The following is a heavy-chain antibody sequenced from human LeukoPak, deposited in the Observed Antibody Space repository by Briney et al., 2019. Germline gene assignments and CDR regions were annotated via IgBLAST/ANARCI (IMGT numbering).Heavy chain of an antibody. CDR1: GYTFTGYY. Sequence: VASVKVSCKASGYTFTGYYMHWVRQAPGQGLEWMGWINPNSGGTNYAQKFQGRVTMTRDTSISTAYMELSRLRSDDTAVYYCAREEYSSSSNWFDPWGQGTLVTASS. CDR3: AREEYSSSSNWFDP. J-gene: IGHJ5*02. V-gene: IGHV1-2*02. D-gene: IGHD6-6*01. CDR2: INPNSGGT.